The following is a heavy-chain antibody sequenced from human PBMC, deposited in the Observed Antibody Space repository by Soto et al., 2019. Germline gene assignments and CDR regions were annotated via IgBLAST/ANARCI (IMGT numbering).Heavy chain of an antibody. Sequence: PSDPLSRTCTFSFGSLSSESHYFRGIRHTRGSGSDCIGYIYYTGSTNYNPSLKGRVTMAVDTSRDEVALRLRSGTRADTAVYYCARDQYDFRSGSYYYAMEVWGQGSKVNVS. D-gene: IGHD3-3*01. CDR2: IYYTGST. CDR3: ARDQYDFRSGSYYYAMEV. CDR1: FGSLSSESHY. J-gene: IGHJ6*02. V-gene: IGHV4-61*01.